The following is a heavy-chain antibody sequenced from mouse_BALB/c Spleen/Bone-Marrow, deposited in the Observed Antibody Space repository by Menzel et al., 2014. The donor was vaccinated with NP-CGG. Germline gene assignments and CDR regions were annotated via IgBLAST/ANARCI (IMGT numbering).Heavy chain of an antibody. CDR3: ARDSPYAMDY. J-gene: IGHJ4*01. CDR2: IDPANGNT. CDR1: GFNIKDTY. V-gene: IGHV14-3*02. Sequence: QSGAELVKPGASVKLSCTASGFNIKDTYMHWVKQRPEQGLEWIGRIDPANGNTKYDPKFQGKATITADTSSNTAYLQLSSLTSEDTAVYYCARDSPYAMDYWGQGTSVTVSS.